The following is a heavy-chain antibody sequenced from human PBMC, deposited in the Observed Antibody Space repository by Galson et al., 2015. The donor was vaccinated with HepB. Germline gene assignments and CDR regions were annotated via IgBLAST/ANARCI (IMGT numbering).Heavy chain of an antibody. Sequence: SLRLSCAASGFTFSSYSMNWVRQAPGKGLEWVSSISSSSSYIYYADSVKGRFTISRDNAKNSLYLQMNSLRAEDTAVYYCARGPGRRKDGYNYYYYYGMDVWGQGTTVTVSS. CDR1: GFTFSSYS. CDR3: ARGPGRRKDGYNYYYYYGMDV. D-gene: IGHD5-24*01. V-gene: IGHV3-21*01. CDR2: ISSSSSYI. J-gene: IGHJ6*02.